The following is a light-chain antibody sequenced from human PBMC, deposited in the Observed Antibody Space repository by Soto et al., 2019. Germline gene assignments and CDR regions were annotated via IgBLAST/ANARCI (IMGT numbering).Light chain of an antibody. CDR2: EVS. J-gene: IGLJ1*01. Sequence: QSALTQPPSASGSPGQSVTISCTGTRSDVGDYNYVSWYQQHPGKAPKLMIYEVSKRPSGVPDRFSGSKSGNTASLTVSGLQAEDEADYYCSSYAGSLYVFGTRTKVTVL. CDR3: SSYAGSLYV. CDR1: RSDVGDYNY. V-gene: IGLV2-8*01.